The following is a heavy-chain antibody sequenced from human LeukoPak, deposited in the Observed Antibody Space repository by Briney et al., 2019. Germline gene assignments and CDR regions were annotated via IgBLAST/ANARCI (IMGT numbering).Heavy chain of an antibody. D-gene: IGHD5-24*01. V-gene: IGHV4-34*01. J-gene: IGHJ4*02. CDR1: GGSFSGYY. Sequence: PSETLSLTCAVYGGSFSGYYWSWIREPPGKGLEWIGEINHSGSTNYNPSLKSRVTISVDTSKNQFSLKLSSVTAADTAVYYCARDGYNHGSYWGQGTLVTVSS. CDR2: INHSGST. CDR3: ARDGYNHGSY.